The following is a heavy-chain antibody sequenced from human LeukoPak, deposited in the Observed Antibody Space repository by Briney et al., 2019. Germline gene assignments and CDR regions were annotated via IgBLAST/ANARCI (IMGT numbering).Heavy chain of an antibody. CDR2: IRYDGNNK. Sequence: GGSLRLSCAASGFTFSSSNMHWVRQAPGKGLEWVAVIRYDGNNKYYADFVKGRFTISRDNSKNTLYLQLNSLRAEDTAVYNCARDRGSREDGMDVWGQGTTVTVSS. CDR3: ARDRGSREDGMDV. V-gene: IGHV3-33*08. J-gene: IGHJ6*02. D-gene: IGHD1-26*01. CDR1: GFTFSSSN.